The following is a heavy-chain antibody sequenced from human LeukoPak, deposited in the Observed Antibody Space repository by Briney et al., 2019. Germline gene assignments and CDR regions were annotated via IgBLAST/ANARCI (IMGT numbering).Heavy chain of an antibody. CDR1: GGSISSSSYY. V-gene: IGHV4-39*01. J-gene: IGHJ4*02. Sequence: NTSETLSLTCTVSGGSISSSSYYWGWIRQPPGKGLEWIGSIYYSGSTYYNPSLKSRVTISVDTSKNQFSLKLSSVTAADTAVYYCARSTIAAADHWGQGTLVTVSS. CDR2: IYYSGST. CDR3: ARSTIAAADH. D-gene: IGHD6-13*01.